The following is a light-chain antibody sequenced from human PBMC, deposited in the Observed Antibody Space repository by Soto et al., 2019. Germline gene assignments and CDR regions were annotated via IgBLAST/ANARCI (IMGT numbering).Light chain of an antibody. CDR3: QQYNSYPWT. CDR2: GAS. CDR1: QTVTNNY. J-gene: IGKJ1*01. V-gene: IGKV3-20*01. Sequence: DMVLKQSPGTLSLSPWERATLSCMASQTVTNNYLVWYQQKPGQAPRLLIFGASSRATGIPDRFSGSGSGTEFTLTINSLQPDDFATYYCQQYNSYPWTFGQGTKVAIK.